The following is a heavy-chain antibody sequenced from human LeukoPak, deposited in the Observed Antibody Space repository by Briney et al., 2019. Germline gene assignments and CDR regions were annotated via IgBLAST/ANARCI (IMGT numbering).Heavy chain of an antibody. CDR2: ISSDSSTI. Sequence: GGSLRLSCAASGFTFSDYYMSWLRQAPGKGLEWVSYISSDSSTIYYADSVKGRFTISRDNAKNSLYLQMNSLRTEDTAVYYCAKGATVTFYYYYGMDVWGQGTTVTVSS. V-gene: IGHV3-11*04. CDR3: AKGATVTFYYYYGMDV. CDR1: GFTFSDYY. J-gene: IGHJ6*02. D-gene: IGHD4-17*01.